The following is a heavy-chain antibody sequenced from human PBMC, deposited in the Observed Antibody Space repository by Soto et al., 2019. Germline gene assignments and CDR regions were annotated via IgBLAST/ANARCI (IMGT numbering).Heavy chain of an antibody. CDR2: IYHSGST. V-gene: IGHV4-38-2*01. CDR1: GYSISSGYF. Sequence: SETLSLTCAVSGYSISSGYFWGWIRQPPGKGLEWIGSIYHSGSTYYNPSLRSRVTISVDTSKNQFSLKLSSVTAADTAVYYCARVXYCSGGSCYSALNWFDPWGQGTLVTVSS. D-gene: IGHD2-15*01. J-gene: IGHJ5*02. CDR3: ARVXYCSGGSCYSALNWFDP.